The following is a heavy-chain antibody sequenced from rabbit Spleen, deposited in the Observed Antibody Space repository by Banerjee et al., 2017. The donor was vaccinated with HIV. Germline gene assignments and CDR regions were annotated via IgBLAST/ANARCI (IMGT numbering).Heavy chain of an antibody. CDR2: IYTGSGGT. D-gene: IGHD6-1*01. CDR1: GFDLSSYYY. J-gene: IGHJ4*01. CDR3: ARVGGVGVYGYATL. Sequence: QSLEESGGDLVKPGASLTLTCTASGFDLSSYYYMCWVRQAPGKGLELIGCIYTGSGGTDYASWAKGRFTISKTSSTTVTLQMTSLTAADTATYFCARVGGVGVYGYATLWGPGTLVTVS. V-gene: IGHV1S40*01.